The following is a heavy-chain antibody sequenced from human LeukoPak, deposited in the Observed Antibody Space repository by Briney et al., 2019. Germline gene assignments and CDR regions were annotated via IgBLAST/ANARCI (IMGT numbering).Heavy chain of an antibody. CDR2: INPNSGGT. D-gene: IGHD2-15*01. CDR3: ARERTLTSCYDY. V-gene: IGHV1-2*02. J-gene: IGHJ1*01. CDR1: GYTFTGYY. Sequence: ASVKVSYKPSGYTFTGYYMHSVRQAPGQGLEWMGWINPNSGGTNYAQKFQGRVTMTRDTSISTAYMELSRLRSDDTAVYYCARERTLTSCYDYWGQGPLDTVSS.